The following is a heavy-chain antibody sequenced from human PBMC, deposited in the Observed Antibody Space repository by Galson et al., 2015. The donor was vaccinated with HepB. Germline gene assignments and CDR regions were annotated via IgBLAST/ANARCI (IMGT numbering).Heavy chain of an antibody. Sequence: SLRLSCAASGFTFSNTWMNWVRQVPGKGPEWVGRIRSKAAGGTTDFAAPVKGRFTISRDDSKNMLYLEMNSLKSEDTAVYYCATGRGISGPNNYCDDWGQGTLVTVSS. CDR1: GFTFSNTW. D-gene: IGHD3-10*01. V-gene: IGHV3-15*01. CDR2: IRSKAAGGTT. CDR3: ATGRGISGPNNYCDD. J-gene: IGHJ4*02.